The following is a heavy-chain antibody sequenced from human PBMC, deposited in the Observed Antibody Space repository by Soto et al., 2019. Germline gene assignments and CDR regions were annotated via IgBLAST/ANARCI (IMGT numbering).Heavy chain of an antibody. D-gene: IGHD2-15*01. CDR3: AKGVCSGGSCYYDY. CDR2: INAPGGST. J-gene: IGHJ4*02. CDR1: GFTFSSYT. V-gene: IGHV3-23*01. Sequence: PGGSLRLSCAASGFTFSSYTMSWVRQAPGTGLEWVSTINAPGGSTYYADSVRGRFTISRDNSKNTLYLQMNRLRAEDTAVYYCAKGVCSGGSCYYDYWGQGTLVTVSS.